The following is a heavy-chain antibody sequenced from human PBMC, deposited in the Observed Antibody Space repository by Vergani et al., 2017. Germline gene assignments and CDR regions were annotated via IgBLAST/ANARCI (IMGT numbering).Heavy chain of an antibody. CDR2: IGNDGINT. CDR3: AKYLRDSTDSIPDY. D-gene: IGHD2-21*02. J-gene: IGHJ4*01. V-gene: IGHV3-30*02. CDR1: GFTFSNFG. Sequence: QVQLVESAGGVVQPGGSLRLSCAASGFTFSNFGMHWIRQAPGKGLEWLAYIGNDGINTRYRDAVKGRFTVSRDNSKDILYLQMDSLRSEDTALYYCAKYLRDSTDSIPDYSGPGRIVIVSS.